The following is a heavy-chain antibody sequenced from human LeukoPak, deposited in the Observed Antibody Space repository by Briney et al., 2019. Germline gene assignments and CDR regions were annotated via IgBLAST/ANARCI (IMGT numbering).Heavy chain of an antibody. CDR3: AREWAAAGTDWFDP. Sequence: SETLSLTCAVSGGSFSGYYWTWIRQPPGKGLEWIGYIYHSGSTYYNPSLKSRVTISVDRSKNQFSLKLSSVTAADTAVYYCAREWAAAGTDWFDPWGQGTLVTVSS. J-gene: IGHJ5*02. V-gene: IGHV4-34*01. CDR2: IYHSGST. CDR1: GGSFSGYY. D-gene: IGHD6-13*01.